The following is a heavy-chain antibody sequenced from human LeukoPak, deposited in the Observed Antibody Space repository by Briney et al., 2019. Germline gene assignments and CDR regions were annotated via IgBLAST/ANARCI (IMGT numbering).Heavy chain of an antibody. CDR2: IYYTGST. V-gene: IGHV4-39*01. J-gene: IGHJ4*02. D-gene: IGHD1-26*01. CDR1: GASIRGSGYY. CDR3: VKSGGYGLIDY. Sequence: PSEALSLTCAVSGASIRGSGYYLGWIRQPPGKGLEWIGNIYYTGSTYYNASLQSRVTISIDTSKNQFSLRLNSVTAADTAMYYCVKSGGYGLIDYWGQGTLVTVSS.